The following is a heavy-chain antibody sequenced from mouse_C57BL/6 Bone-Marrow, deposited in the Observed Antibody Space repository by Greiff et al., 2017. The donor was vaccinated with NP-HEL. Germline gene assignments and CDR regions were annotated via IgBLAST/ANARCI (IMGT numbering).Heavy chain of an antibody. CDR2: ISDGGSYT. CDR3: ARITTVVDGYFDY. J-gene: IGHJ2*01. Sequence: EVMLVESGGGLVKPGGSLKLSCAASGFTFSSYAMSWVRQTPEKRLEWVATISDGGSYTYYPDNVKGRFTISRDNAKNNLYLQMSHLKSEDTAMYYCARITTVVDGYFDYWGQGTTLTVSS. D-gene: IGHD1-1*01. CDR1: GFTFSSYA. V-gene: IGHV5-4*03.